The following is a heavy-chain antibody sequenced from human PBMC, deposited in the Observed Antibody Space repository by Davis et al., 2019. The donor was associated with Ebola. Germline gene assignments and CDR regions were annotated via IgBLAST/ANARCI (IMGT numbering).Heavy chain of an antibody. Sequence: ASVKVSCKASGYTFTSYYMHWVRQAPGQGLEWMGIINPSGGSTSYAQKFQGRVTMTTDTSTSTAYMELRSLRSDDTAVYYCARDYGRYYYGMDVWGQGTTVTVSS. J-gene: IGHJ6*02. CDR1: GYTFTSYY. V-gene: IGHV1-46*01. CDR3: ARDYGRYYYGMDV. CDR2: INPSGGST. D-gene: IGHD4-17*01.